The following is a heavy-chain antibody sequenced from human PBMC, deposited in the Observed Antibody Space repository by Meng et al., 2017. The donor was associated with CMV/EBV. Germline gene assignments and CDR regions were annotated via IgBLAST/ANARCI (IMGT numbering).Heavy chain of an antibody. J-gene: IGHJ4*02. D-gene: IGHD3-3*01. Sequence: GGSLRPSCAASGFTFSSYSMNWVRQAPGKGLEWVSSISSSSSYIYYADSVKGRFTISRDNAKNPLYLQMNSLRDEDTAVYYCARESGYCFDYWGQGTLVTVSS. V-gene: IGHV3-21*01. CDR1: GFTFSSYS. CDR2: ISSSSSYI. CDR3: ARESGYCFDY.